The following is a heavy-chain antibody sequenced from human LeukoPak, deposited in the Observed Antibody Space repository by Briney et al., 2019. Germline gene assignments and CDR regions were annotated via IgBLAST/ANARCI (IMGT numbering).Heavy chain of an antibody. V-gene: IGHV4-59*01. CDR2: IYYSGST. Sequence: SETLSLTCTVSGGSISSYYWSWIRQPPGKGLEWIGYIYYSGSTYYNPSLKSRVTISVDTSKNQYSLKLNSVTAADTAVYYCARVPARRVVTTPTYFDYWGQGTLVTVSS. J-gene: IGHJ4*02. D-gene: IGHD2-21*02. CDR3: ARVPARRVVTTPTYFDY. CDR1: GGSISSYY.